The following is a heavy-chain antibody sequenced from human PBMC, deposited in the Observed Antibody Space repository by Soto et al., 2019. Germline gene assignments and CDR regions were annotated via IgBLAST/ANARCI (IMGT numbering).Heavy chain of an antibody. D-gene: IGHD3-10*01. Sequence: PSETLSLTCAVYGGSFSGYYWSWIRHPPGKGLEWIGEINHSGSTNYNPSLKSRVTISVDTSKNQFSLKLSSVTAADTAVYYCARDPIWFGELFHYYYGMDVWGQGTTVTVSS. CDR2: INHSGST. CDR1: GGSFSGYY. CDR3: ARDPIWFGELFHYYYGMDV. J-gene: IGHJ6*02. V-gene: IGHV4-34*01.